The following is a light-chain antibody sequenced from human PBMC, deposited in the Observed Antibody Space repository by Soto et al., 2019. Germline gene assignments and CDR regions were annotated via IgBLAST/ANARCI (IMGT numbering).Light chain of an antibody. J-gene: IGKJ5*01. CDR3: QQYGTSPIT. V-gene: IGKV3-20*01. CDR2: GAS. Sequence: NVVTQSPGTLSLSPGERATLSCSASQTVSSYLTWYQQRPGQASRLLIYGASKRATGIPDRVSGSGSGTDFTLTIRRLEPEDCALYYCQQYGTSPITFGHETRLE. CDR1: QTVSSY.